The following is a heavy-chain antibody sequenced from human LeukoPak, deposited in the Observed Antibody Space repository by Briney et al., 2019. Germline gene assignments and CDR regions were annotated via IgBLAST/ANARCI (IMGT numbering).Heavy chain of an antibody. Sequence: SETLSLTCSVSGYSISTSNYWAWIRQPPGRGLEWIGHIYYSGSIYYNPSLKSRVTMSVDTSKNQFSLKLSSVTAVDTAVYYCARKATTGPTKAAFDIWGQGTMVTVSS. CDR1: GYSISTSNY. J-gene: IGHJ3*02. CDR2: IYYSGSI. CDR3: ARKATTGPTKAAFDI. D-gene: IGHD4-17*01. V-gene: IGHV4-28*05.